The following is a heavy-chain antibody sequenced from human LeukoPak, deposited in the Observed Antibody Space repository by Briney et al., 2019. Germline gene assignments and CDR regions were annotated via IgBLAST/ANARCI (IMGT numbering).Heavy chain of an antibody. Sequence: SETLSLTCTVSGGSISSYYWSWIRQPPGKGLEWIGYIYYSGSTNYNPSLKSRVTLSVDTSKNQFSLKLSSVTAADTAVYYCARDGGIAAAEPFDYWGQGTLVTVSS. V-gene: IGHV4-59*01. J-gene: IGHJ4*02. CDR2: IYYSGST. CDR1: GGSISSYY. D-gene: IGHD6-13*01. CDR3: ARDGGIAAAEPFDY.